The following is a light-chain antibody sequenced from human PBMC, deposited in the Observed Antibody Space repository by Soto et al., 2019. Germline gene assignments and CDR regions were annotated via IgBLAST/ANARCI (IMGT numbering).Light chain of an antibody. CDR1: RSDVGGYNY. V-gene: IGLV2-14*01. CDR3: SSYTSSSTYV. Sequence: QSVLTQPASVSGSPGPSITISCTGTRSDVGGYNYVSLYQQHPGKAPKLMIYDVSNRPSGVSNRFSGSKSGNTASLTISGLQAEDEADYYCSSYTSSSTYVFGTGTKVTVL. J-gene: IGLJ1*01. CDR2: DVS.